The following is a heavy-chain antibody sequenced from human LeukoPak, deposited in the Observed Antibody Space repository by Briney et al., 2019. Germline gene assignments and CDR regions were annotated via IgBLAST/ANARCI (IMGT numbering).Heavy chain of an antibody. CDR3: ARVSFTMVRGVIISGPNWFDP. CDR2: IIPIFGTA. Sequence: SVKVSCKASGGTFSSYAISWVRQAPGQGLEWMGGIIPIFGTANYAQKFQGRVTITADKSTSTAYMELSSLRSEDTAVYYCARVSFTMVRGVIISGPNWFDPWGQGTLDTVSS. CDR1: GGTFSSYA. J-gene: IGHJ5*02. V-gene: IGHV1-69*06. D-gene: IGHD3-10*01.